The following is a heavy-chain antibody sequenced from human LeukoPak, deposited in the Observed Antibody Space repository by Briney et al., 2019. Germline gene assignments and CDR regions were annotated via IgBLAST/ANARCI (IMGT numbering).Heavy chain of an antibody. V-gene: IGHV3-74*01. J-gene: IGHJ5*02. CDR2: INSDGGGA. Sequence: QPGGSLTLPCAPSGITLENYWVQWARHARGKGVVWISHINSDGGGAIYADSVKGRFTVSRNNAKNTLYLQMNSLRAEDTAVYYCARDVPHNWFDTWGQGTLVTVSS. CDR3: ARDVPHNWFDT. CDR1: GITLENYW.